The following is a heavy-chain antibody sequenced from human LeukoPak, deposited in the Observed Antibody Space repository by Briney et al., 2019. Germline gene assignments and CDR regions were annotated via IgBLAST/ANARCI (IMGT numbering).Heavy chain of an antibody. CDR2: IRYDGSNK. CDR1: GFTFSSYG. V-gene: IGHV3-30*02. J-gene: IGHJ3*02. CDR3: ARAPTIFDAFDI. D-gene: IGHD3-3*01. Sequence: PSGGSLRLSCAASGFTFSSYGMHWVRQAPGKGLEWVAFIRYDGSNKYYADSVKGRFTISRDNAKNSLYLQMNSLRAEDTAVYYCARAPTIFDAFDIWGQGTMVTVSS.